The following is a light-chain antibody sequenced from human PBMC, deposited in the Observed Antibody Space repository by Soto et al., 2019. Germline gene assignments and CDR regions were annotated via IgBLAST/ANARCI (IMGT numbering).Light chain of an antibody. CDR2: GAS. CDR3: QQYNNWLWT. CDR1: QNISSN. Sequence: EIVMTQSPATLSVSPGERATLSCRASQNISSNLAWYQQKPGQAPRVLIDGASTRATGIPARFSGSGSGTEFTLTISSLQSEDFAVYYCQQYNNWLWTFGQGKKVEIQ. V-gene: IGKV3-15*01. J-gene: IGKJ1*01.